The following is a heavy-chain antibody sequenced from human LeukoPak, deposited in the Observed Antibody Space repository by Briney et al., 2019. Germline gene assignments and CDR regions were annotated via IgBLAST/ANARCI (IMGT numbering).Heavy chain of an antibody. D-gene: IGHD3-22*01. Sequence: QSGGSLRLSCAASGFTFNSYSMNWVRQSPGKGLEWVSYISGSSGTIYYADSVRGRFTISRDNAKNSLYLQMNSLRAEDTAVYYCARVYYYDSSGYYPPPHYFDSWGQGTLVTVSS. CDR1: GFTFNSYS. CDR2: ISGSSGTI. CDR3: ARVYYYDSSGYYPPPHYFDS. V-gene: IGHV3-48*04. J-gene: IGHJ4*02.